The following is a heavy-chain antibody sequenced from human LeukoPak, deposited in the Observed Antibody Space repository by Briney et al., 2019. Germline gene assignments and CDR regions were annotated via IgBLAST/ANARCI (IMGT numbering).Heavy chain of an antibody. D-gene: IGHD5-24*01. CDR1: GGSFSRYY. J-gene: IGHJ4*03. CDR2: IDHRGDT. CDR3: ERGATISETGYFDF. V-gene: IGHV4-34*01. Sequence: KPSETLSLTCAVYGGSFSRYYWSWIRHSPGKGLEWIAEIDHRGDTNYNPSVKSRVTISVDTSKNQFSLKMRSLSAAGTALYYCERGATISETGYFDFWGQGTLVTVSS.